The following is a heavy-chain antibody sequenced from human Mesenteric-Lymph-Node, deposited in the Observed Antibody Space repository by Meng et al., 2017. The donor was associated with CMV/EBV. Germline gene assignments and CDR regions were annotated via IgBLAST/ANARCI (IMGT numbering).Heavy chain of an antibody. D-gene: IGHD4-17*01. V-gene: IGHV4-31*02. CDR3: VRRDYRDLENWFDP. J-gene: IGHJ5*02. Sequence: SGDSISRGNYYWTWIRQHPGKGLEWIGYIYHSGNTYYNPSLKSRVTISVDTSKNHFSLNLNSVTAADTAVYYCVRRDYRDLENWFDPWGQGTLVTVSS. CDR2: IYHSGNT. CDR1: GDSISRGNYY.